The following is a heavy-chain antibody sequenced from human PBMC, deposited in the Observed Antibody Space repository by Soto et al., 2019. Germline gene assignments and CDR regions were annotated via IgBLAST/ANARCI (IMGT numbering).Heavy chain of an antibody. D-gene: IGHD3-9*01. J-gene: IGHJ4*02. CDR3: ARGPFSPDILTGYYNNYFDY. CDR2: ISSSSSTI. Sequence: GGSLRLSCAASGFTFSSYSMNWVRQAPGKGLEWVSYISSSSSTIYYADSVKGRFTISRDNAKNSLYLQMNSLRDEDTAVYYCARGPFSPDILTGYYNNYFDYWGQGTLVTVSS. CDR1: GFTFSSYS. V-gene: IGHV3-48*02.